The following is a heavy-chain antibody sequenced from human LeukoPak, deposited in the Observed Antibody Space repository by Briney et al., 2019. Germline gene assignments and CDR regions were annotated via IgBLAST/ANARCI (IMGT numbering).Heavy chain of an antibody. Sequence: GGSLKLSCAASGFTFSSYWMSWVRQTPGKGLEWVANIKQDGSEKYYVDSVKGRFTISRDNAANSLYLQMGSLRGEDTAVYYCVRSYDYWGQGTLVTVSS. J-gene: IGHJ4*02. CDR3: VRSYDY. CDR1: GFTFSSYW. CDR2: IKQDGSEK. V-gene: IGHV3-7*05.